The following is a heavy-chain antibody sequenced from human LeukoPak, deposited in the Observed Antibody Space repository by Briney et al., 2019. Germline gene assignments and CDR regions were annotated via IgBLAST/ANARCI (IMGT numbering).Heavy chain of an antibody. J-gene: IGHJ4*02. V-gene: IGHV1-46*01. CDR3: ARDQGPDDFWSGYSDY. D-gene: IGHD3-3*01. CDR2: IIPSGGST. CDR1: GYTFTSYY. Sequence: ASVKVSCKASGYTFTSYYMHWVRQAPGQGLEWMGIIIPSGGSTSYAQKFQGRVTMTRDMSTSTVYMELSSLRSEDTAVYYCARDQGPDDFWSGYSDYWGQGTLVTVSS.